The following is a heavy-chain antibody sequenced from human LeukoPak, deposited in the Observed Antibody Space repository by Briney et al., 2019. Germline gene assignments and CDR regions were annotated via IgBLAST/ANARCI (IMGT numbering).Heavy chain of an antibody. CDR1: GFTFSNYD. V-gene: IGHV3-48*03. J-gene: IGHJ4*02. D-gene: IGHD1-1*01. CDR3: ARGWIGPLVRLQLFDY. Sequence: GGSLRLSCEVSGFTFSNYDMNWVRQAPGKGLEWISYIRTSATIIYYADSVRDRFTVSRDNAKNSLDLQMNSLRAEDTAVYYCARGWIGPLVRLQLFDYWGQGTLVTVSS. CDR2: IRTSATII.